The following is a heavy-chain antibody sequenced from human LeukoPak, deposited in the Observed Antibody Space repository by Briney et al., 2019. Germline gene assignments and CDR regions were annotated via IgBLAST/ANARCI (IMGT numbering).Heavy chain of an antibody. V-gene: IGHV3-30-3*01. J-gene: IGHJ4*02. Sequence: PGRSLRLSCAASGFTFSSYAMHWVRQAPGKGLEWVAVISYDGSNKYYADSVKGRFTISRDNSKNTLYLQMNSLRAEDTAVYYCARDREWWLREATNSSGWYYFDYWGQGTLVTVSS. CDR1: GFTFSSYA. CDR3: ARDREWWLREATNSSGWYYFDY. D-gene: IGHD6-19*01. CDR2: ISYDGSNK.